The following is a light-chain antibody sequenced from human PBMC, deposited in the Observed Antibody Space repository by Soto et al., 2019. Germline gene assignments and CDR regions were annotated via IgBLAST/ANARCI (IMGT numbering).Light chain of an antibody. CDR1: QGISSW. V-gene: IGKV1-12*01. CDR3: QQVNSFPYT. Sequence: DIQMTQSPSSVSAFVGDRVTITCRASQGISSWLVWYQQKPGKAPKLLIYAASSLQTGVPLRFSGSGSGTGFTLTISSLQPEDSATYYCQQVNSFPYTFGQGTKVEI. CDR2: AAS. J-gene: IGKJ2*01.